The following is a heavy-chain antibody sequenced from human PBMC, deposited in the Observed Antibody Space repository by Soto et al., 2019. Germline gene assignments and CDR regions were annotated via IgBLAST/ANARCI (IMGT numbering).Heavy chain of an antibody. J-gene: IGHJ4*02. CDR2: IRNGVNDFAT. CDR1: GFTFSDSA. V-gene: IGHV3-73*01. CDR3: ARDDSDFIWGKLDE. Sequence: DVRLVESGGGLVHPGGSLKLSCAASGFTFSDSAIHWVRQASGKGLEWIGRIRNGVNDFATGYAASVQGRFTISRDDSKNTANLQMNSLKTEDTAVYYCARDDSDFIWGKLDEWGQGTLVTVSP. D-gene: IGHD3-16*01.